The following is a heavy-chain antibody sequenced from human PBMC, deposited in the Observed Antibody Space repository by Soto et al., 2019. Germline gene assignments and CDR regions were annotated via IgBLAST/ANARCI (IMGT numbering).Heavy chain of an antibody. CDR2: INPNGGGT. CDR3: ARQLAYCGGDCYSEPIDY. Sequence: ASVKVSCKTFGYTFTAYYIHWVRQAPGQGLEWMGWINPNGGGTNYAQKFQGRVTMTRDTSISTAYMELVRLRSDDTAVYYCARQLAYCGGDCYSEPIDYWGQGTLVTVSS. V-gene: IGHV1-2*02. J-gene: IGHJ4*02. D-gene: IGHD2-21*02. CDR1: GYTFTAYY.